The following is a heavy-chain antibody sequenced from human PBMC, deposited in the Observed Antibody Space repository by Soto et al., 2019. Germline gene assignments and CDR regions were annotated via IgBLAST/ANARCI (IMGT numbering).Heavy chain of an antibody. J-gene: IGHJ4*02. V-gene: IGHV4-59*01. CDR2: IHYSGST. CDR1: GVSTSSYY. CDR3: AKDGYYYDSGGYYGARYFHY. Sequence: KPSETLSLTCTVSGVSTSSYYWSWIRQPPGKGLEWIGYIHYSGSTNYNPSLKSRVTISVDPSKNQFSLKLSSVTAADTAVYYCAKDGYYYDSGGYYGARYFHYWGQGTLVTVSS. D-gene: IGHD3-22*01.